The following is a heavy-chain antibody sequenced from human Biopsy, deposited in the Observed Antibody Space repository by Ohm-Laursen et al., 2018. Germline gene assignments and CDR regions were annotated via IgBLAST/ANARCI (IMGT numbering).Heavy chain of an antibody. J-gene: IGHJ5*02. CDR1: GGSIISYY. Sequence: SQTLFLTCSVSGGSIISYYWTWIRQPPGKGLEWIGHVYNGGFTNYNPSLKSRVTISKDTSKNQFSLQVNSVTAADTAVHYCARTPRVNFWSGSYKRGLWFDPWGQGTLVIVSS. CDR3: ARTPRVNFWSGSYKRGLWFDP. D-gene: IGHD3-3*01. V-gene: IGHV4-59*01. CDR2: VYNGGFT.